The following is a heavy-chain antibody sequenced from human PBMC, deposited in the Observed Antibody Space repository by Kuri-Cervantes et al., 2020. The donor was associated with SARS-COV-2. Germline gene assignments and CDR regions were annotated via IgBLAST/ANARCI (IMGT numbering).Heavy chain of an antibody. V-gene: IGHV3-30*02. D-gene: IGHD3-3*01. J-gene: IGHJ5*02. CDR3: AKDALGGGFDP. Sequence: GESLKISCAASGFTFSSYGMHWVRQAPGKGLEWVAFIRYDGSKKYYADSVKGRFTISRDNSKNTLYLQMNSLRAEDTAVYYCAKDALGGGFDPWGQGTLVTVSS. CDR2: IRYDGSKK. CDR1: GFTFSSYG.